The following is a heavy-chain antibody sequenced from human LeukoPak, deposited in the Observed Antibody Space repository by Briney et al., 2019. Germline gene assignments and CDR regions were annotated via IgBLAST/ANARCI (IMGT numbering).Heavy chain of an antibody. CDR3: ARGAAVGQTRDY. Sequence: ASVKVSCKASGYTLTDHYMHWVRQAPGQGLERMGRVNPSSGDANYSQRFQGRVFMTWDTSFSTVYMELSSLRSEDTAVYYCARGAAVGQTRDYWGQGTLVTVSS. J-gene: IGHJ4*02. CDR1: GYTLTDHY. D-gene: IGHD6-13*01. CDR2: VNPSSGDA. V-gene: IGHV1-2*06.